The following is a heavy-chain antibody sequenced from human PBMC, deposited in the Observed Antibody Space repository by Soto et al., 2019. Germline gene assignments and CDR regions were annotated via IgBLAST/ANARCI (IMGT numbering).Heavy chain of an antibody. CDR3: ARSDWFEP. V-gene: IGHV3-74*01. J-gene: IGHJ5*02. CDR1: GITINGYW. CDR2: IKNDGSVT. Sequence: EVQLVESGGGLVQPGGSLRLSCVASGITINGYWMSWVRQVPGKGLVWVSRIKNDGSVTSYADSVKGRFTISRDNAKNTLYLQMNSLRAEDTAVYYCARSDWFEPWGQGNLVTVSS.